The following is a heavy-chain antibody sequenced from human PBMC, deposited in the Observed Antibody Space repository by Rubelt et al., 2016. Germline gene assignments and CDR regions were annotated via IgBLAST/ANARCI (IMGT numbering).Heavy chain of an antibody. J-gene: IGHJ6*02. CDR1: GFSLSTSGVG. CDR3: AHSPGGGYSFLRDGMDV. Sequence: QITLKESGPTLVKPTQTLTLTCTFSGFSLSTSGVGVGWIRQPPGKALEWLALIYWDDDKRYSPSLKSRLPVTKDTSKNQVVLTMTNMDPVDTATYYCAHSPGGGYSFLRDGMDVWGQGTTVTVSS. D-gene: IGHD5-18*01. V-gene: IGHV2-5*02. CDR2: IYWDDDK.